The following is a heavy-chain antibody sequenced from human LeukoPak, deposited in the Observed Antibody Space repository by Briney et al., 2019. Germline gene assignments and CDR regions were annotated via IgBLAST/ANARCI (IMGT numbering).Heavy chain of an antibody. V-gene: IGHV3-74*01. CDR2: INSDGRARIKSDGSST. CDR1: GFTFSSYW. J-gene: IGHJ3*02. CDR3: ARVSGVVVTAGDAFDI. Sequence: PGGSLRLSCAASGFTFSSYWMHWVRQAPGKGLVWVSRINSDGRARIKSDGSSTSYADSVKGRFTISRDNAKNTLYLQMNSLRAEDTAVYYCARVSGVVVTAGDAFDIWGQGTMVTVSS. D-gene: IGHD2-21*02.